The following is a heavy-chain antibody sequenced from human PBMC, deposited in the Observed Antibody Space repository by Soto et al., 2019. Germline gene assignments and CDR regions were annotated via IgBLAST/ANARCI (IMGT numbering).Heavy chain of an antibody. Sequence: ASVKVSCKASGYSFTNNDVTWVRQATGQGLEWMGWMNPGSGDTGYAQKFQDRVTMTRDISIATAYMELSSLRSDDTAIYYCARMATFGSLNWFDPWGQGTLVTVSS. CDR3: ARMATFGSLNWFDP. J-gene: IGHJ5*02. D-gene: IGHD3-16*01. CDR2: MNPGSGDT. V-gene: IGHV1-8*01. CDR1: GYSFTNND.